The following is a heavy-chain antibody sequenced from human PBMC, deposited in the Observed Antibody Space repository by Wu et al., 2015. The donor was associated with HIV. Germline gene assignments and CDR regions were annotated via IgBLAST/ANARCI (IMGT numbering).Heavy chain of an antibody. D-gene: IGHD3-3*01. CDR3: ARGSIGADFWTPFDS. Sequence: QVQVVQSGAEVKKPGSSVKVSCKASGDTLSSYGINWLRQAPGQGPEWMGGIIPIFAAPNYAQKFQGRVTITADESTTTAYMELISLRSEDTGLYFCARGSIGADFWTPFDSWGQGALVTVSS. V-gene: IGHV1-69*12. CDR2: IIPIFAAP. J-gene: IGHJ4*02. CDR1: GDTLSSYG.